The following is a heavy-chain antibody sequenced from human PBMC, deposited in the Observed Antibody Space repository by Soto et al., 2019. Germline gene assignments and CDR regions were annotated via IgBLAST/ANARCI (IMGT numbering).Heavy chain of an antibody. J-gene: IGHJ6*03. CDR1: GGSISIYY. CDR2: IYYSGST. V-gene: IGHV4-59*01. D-gene: IGHD2-15*01. Sequence: PSETLSLTCTVSGGSISIYYWSWIRQPPGKGLEWIGYIYYSGSTNYNPSLKSRVTISVDTSKNQFSLKLSSVTAADTAVYYCAREMTGYCSGGSCYSRYYYYYYMDVWGKGTTVT. CDR3: AREMTGYCSGGSCYSRYYYYYYMDV.